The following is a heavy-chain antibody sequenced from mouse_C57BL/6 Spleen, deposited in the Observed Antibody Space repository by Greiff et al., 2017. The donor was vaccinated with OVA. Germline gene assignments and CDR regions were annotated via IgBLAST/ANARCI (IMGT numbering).Heavy chain of an antibody. J-gene: IGHJ3*01. D-gene: IGHD1-2*01. CDR3: ASEGGTAGFAY. V-gene: IGHV1-15*01. CDR2: IDPETGGT. CDR1: GYTFTDSD. Sequence: VQLQQSGAELVRPGASVTLSCTASGYTFTDSDMHWVKQTPVHGLEWIGAIDPETGGTAYNQKFKGKAILTADKSSSTAYLELRSLTSEDSADYYCASEGGTAGFAYWGQGTLVTVSA.